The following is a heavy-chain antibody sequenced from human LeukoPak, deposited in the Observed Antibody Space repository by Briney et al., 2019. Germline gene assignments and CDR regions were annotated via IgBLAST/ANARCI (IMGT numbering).Heavy chain of an antibody. CDR2: ISGSGGST. V-gene: IGHV3-23*01. CDR1: GFTFSSYA. D-gene: IGHD3-3*01. Sequence: GESLKISCAASGFTFSSYAMSWVRQAPGKGLEWVSAISGSGGSTYYADPVKGRFTISRDNSKNTLYLQMNSLRAEDTAVYYCARGQRAHVEWSYYMDVWGKGTTVTVSS. CDR3: ARGQRAHVEWSYYMDV. J-gene: IGHJ6*03.